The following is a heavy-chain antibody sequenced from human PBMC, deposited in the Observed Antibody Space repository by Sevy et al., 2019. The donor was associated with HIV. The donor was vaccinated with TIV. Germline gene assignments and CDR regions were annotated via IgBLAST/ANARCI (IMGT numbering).Heavy chain of an antibody. Sequence: GGSLRLSCAASRFTFSSYVMHWVRQAPGKGLEWVALISYDGTIKYYSDSVKGRFTISRDNSKDTLFLQMNSLTPEDTAVYYCARGGGYCGGDCYSIDYWGQGALVTVSS. CDR2: ISYDGTIK. J-gene: IGHJ4*02. D-gene: IGHD2-21*02. V-gene: IGHV3-30*03. CDR3: ARGGGYCGGDCYSIDY. CDR1: RFTFSSYV.